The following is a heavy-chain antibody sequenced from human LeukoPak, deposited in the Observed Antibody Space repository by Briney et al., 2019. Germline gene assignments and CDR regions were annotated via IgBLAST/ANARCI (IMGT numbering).Heavy chain of an antibody. CDR1: GGSFSGYY. CDR2: INHSGST. D-gene: IGHD5-12*01. V-gene: IGHV4-34*01. Sequence: SETLSLTCAVYGGSFSGYYWSWIRQPPGKGLEWIGEINHSGSTNYNPSLKSRVTISVDTSKNQFSLKLSSVTAADTAVYYCARADVATRASDYWGQGTLVTVSS. CDR3: ARADVATRASDY. J-gene: IGHJ4*02.